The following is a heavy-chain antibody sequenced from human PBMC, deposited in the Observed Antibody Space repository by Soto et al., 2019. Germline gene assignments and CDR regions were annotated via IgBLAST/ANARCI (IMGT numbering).Heavy chain of an antibody. CDR1: GFSVGGNP. CDR2: IHTGGST. CDR3: ARGVNDDS. Sequence: VKLVESGGGLMQPGGSLRLSCAASGFSVGGNPMTWVRQAPGKGLEWVASIHTGGSTFYADPVKGRFTISRDNSKNMLYLQMNSLAVGDTAMYFCARGVNDDSWGRGTLVTVSS. D-gene: IGHD1-1*01. V-gene: IGHV3-53*01. J-gene: IGHJ4*02.